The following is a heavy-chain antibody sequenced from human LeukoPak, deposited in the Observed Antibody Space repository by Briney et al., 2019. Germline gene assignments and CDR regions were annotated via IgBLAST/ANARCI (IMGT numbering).Heavy chain of an antibody. CDR1: GFTFSTYG. CDR2: ARFDGGNR. D-gene: IGHD6-19*01. J-gene: IGHJ4*02. Sequence: PGGSLRLSCAASGFTFSTYGMHWVRQAPGKGLKWVAFARFDGGNRYHADSVKGRFTISRDNSKNTLYLQMNSLRAEDTAVYYCAKRLYSSVDYFDYWGQGTLVTVSS. CDR3: AKRLYSSVDYFDY. V-gene: IGHV3-30*02.